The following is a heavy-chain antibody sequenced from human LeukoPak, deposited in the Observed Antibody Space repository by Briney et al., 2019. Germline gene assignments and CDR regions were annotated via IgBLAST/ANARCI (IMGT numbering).Heavy chain of an antibody. D-gene: IGHD3-10*01. J-gene: IGHJ4*02. CDR3: ARDSVGGSGTYYNDSPDY. CDR1: GYTFSSYG. Sequence: ASVKVSCKASGYTFSSYGISWVRQAPGQGLEWMGWISAYNGNTDYAQNLRGRVTMTTDTSTSTAYMELRSLRSDDTAVYYCARDSVGGSGTYYNDSPDYWGQGTLVTVSS. CDR2: ISAYNGNT. V-gene: IGHV1-18*01.